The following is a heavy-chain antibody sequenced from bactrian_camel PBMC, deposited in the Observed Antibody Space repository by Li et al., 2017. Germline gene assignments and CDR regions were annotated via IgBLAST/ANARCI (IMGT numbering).Heavy chain of an antibody. CDR2: INRHGDIT. V-gene: IGHV3-1*01. CDR3: VPGSNYRVGK. CDR1: GFSLDDYA. J-gene: IGHJ4*01. Sequence: VQLVESGGGLVRPGGSLRLSCVASGFSLDDYAMGWVRQAPGKGLEWVSGINRHGDITSYADAAKGRFTISRDNAKNTLFLQLNRLETEDTAIYYCVPGSNYRVGKRGQGTQVTVS. D-gene: IGHD2*01.